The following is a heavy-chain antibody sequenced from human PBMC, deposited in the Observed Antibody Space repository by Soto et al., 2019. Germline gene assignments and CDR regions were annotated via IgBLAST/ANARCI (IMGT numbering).Heavy chain of an antibody. J-gene: IGHJ4*02. CDR3: AKGSSGYWYPHLDY. V-gene: IGHV3-30-3*01. Sequence: GGSLRLSCAASGFTFSSYAMHWVRKAPGKGLEWVAVISYDGSNKYYADSVKGRFTISRDNSKNTLYLQMNSLRAEDTAVFYYAKGSSGYWYPHLDYWGQGAPVTVSS. D-gene: IGHD3-22*01. CDR2: ISYDGSNK. CDR1: GFTFSSYA.